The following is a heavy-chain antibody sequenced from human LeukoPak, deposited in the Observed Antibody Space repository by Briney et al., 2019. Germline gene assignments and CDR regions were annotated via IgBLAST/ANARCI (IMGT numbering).Heavy chain of an antibody. V-gene: IGHV3-74*01. Sequence: PGGSLRLSCAASGNYWMHWVRQAPGKGLAWVSHVNSDGSWTSHADSVKGRFTISRDNSKNTLYVQMNSLRGEDTAVYYCAKGFCSTTSCPPMDVWGQGTTVTVSS. CDR3: AKGFCSTTSCPPMDV. CDR2: VNSDGSWT. D-gene: IGHD2-2*01. J-gene: IGHJ6*02. CDR1: GNYW.